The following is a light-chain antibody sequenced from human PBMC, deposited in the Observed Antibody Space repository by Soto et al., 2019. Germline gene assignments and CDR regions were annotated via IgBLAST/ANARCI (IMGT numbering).Light chain of an antibody. J-gene: IGKJ1*01. Sequence: DIQMTQSPSSLSSSVPERFTISCRASQSISTYLNWYQQKPGTAPRLLIYRASSVKSGVPPRFSGSGSGRDFTLTISSLRPEDTATYFCQQSYSSPPWTFGQGTKVDI. CDR3: QQSYSSPPWT. CDR2: RAS. V-gene: IGKV1-39*01. CDR1: QSISTY.